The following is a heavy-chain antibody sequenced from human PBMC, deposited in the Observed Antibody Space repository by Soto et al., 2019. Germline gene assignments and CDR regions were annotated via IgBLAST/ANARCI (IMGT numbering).Heavy chain of an antibody. CDR3: ARVGGWYGGVDY. D-gene: IGHD6-19*01. CDR2: IGTAGDT. Sequence: EVQLVESGGGLVQPGGSLRLSCAASGFTFSSYDMHWVRQATGKGLEWVSAIGTAGDTYYPGSVKGRFTISRENAKNSLYLQMNSLRAEDTAVYYCARVGGWYGGVDYWGQGTLVTVSS. V-gene: IGHV3-13*01. J-gene: IGHJ4*02. CDR1: GFTFSSYD.